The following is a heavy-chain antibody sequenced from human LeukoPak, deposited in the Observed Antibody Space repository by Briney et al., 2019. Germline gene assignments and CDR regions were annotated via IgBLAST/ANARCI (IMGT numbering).Heavy chain of an antibody. D-gene: IGHD1-26*01. CDR3: ARVSSGNAFDI. V-gene: IGHV1-2*02. CDR1: GYTFTGHY. J-gene: IGHJ3*02. CDR2: IKPISGGT. Sequence: ASVKVSCKASGYTFTGHYMYWVRQAPGQGLEWMGWIKPISGGTNSAQKFQGRVTMTRHTSISTAYMELSRLRSDDTAVYYCARVSSGNAFDIWGQGTIVTVSS.